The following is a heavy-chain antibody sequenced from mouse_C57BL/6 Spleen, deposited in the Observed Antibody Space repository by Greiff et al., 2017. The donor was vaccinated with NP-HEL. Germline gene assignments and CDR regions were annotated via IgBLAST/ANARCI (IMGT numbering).Heavy chain of an antibody. V-gene: IGHV3-6*01. CDR1: GYSITSGYY. Sequence: ESGPGLVKPSQSLSLTCSVTGYSITSGYYWNLIRQFPGNKLEWLGYISYDGSNNYNPSLKNRISISRDTSKHQFFLKLNSVTTEDTATYYCARADDGYHYYAMDYWGQGTSVTVSS. J-gene: IGHJ4*01. CDR3: ARADDGYHYYAMDY. D-gene: IGHD2-3*01. CDR2: ISYDGSN.